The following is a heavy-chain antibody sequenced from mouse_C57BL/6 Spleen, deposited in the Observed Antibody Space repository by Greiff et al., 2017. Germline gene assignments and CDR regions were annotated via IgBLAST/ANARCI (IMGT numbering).Heavy chain of an antibody. CDR2: INPYNGDT. V-gene: IGHV1-20*01. D-gene: IGHD2-4*01. CDR1: GYSFTGYF. Sequence: DVKLVESGPELVKPGDSVKISCKASGYSFTGYFMNWVMQSHGKSLEWIGRINPYNGDTFYNQKFKGKATLTVDKSSSTTHMELRSLTSEDSAVYYCAREGITIDYWGQGTTLTVSS. CDR3: AREGITIDY. J-gene: IGHJ2*01.